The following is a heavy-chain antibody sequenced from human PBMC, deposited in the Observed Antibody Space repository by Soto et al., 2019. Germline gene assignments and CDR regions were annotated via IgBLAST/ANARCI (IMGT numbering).Heavy chain of an antibody. J-gene: IGHJ6*01. V-gene: IGHV3-30*18. CDR1: GFTFSSYG. D-gene: IGHD3-10*01. Sequence: GGSLRLSCAASGFTFSSYGMHWVRQAPGKGLEWVAVISYDGSNKYYADSVKGRFTISRDNSKNTLYLQMNSLRAEDTAVYYCAKVRSEGSGYENYFFYGMGD. CDR2: ISYDGSNK. CDR3: AKVRSEGSGYENYFFYGMGD.